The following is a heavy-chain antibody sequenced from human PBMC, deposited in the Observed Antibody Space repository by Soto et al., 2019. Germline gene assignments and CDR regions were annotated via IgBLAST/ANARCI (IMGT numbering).Heavy chain of an antibody. D-gene: IGHD3-16*01. CDR2: FIPIFATA. J-gene: IGHJ6*02. CDR1: GGTFSSYA. Sequence: QVQLVQSGAEVKKPGSSVKVSCKASGGTFSSYAINWVRQAPGQGLEWMGGFIPIFATADYAQKFQGRVTITADESTSTAYRELSSLRSEDTAVYYCAQCLLGVNYYYGMDVWGQGTTVTVSS. V-gene: IGHV1-69*12. CDR3: AQCLLGVNYYYGMDV.